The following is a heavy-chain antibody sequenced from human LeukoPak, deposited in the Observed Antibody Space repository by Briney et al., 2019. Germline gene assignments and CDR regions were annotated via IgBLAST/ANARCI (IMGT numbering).Heavy chain of an antibody. CDR1: GGSISSGGYY. D-gene: IGHD2-2*01. CDR3: ARDSKGGDY. CDR2: TYYSGST. V-gene: IGHV4-31*03. Sequence: KTSQTLSLTCTVSGGSISSGGYYWSWIRQYPGKGLEWIGYTYYSGSTYCNPSLKSRLNISVDASKDQFSLKLSSVTAADTAVYYCARDSKGGDYWGQGTLVTVSS. J-gene: IGHJ4*02.